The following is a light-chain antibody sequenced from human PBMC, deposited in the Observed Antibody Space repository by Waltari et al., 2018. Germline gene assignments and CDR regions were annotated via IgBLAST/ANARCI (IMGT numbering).Light chain of an antibody. Sequence: QSALTQPRSVSGSPGQSVTISCTGTRSDVGAYDYVSWYQQRPGKAPTRILYDVTERPSGVPDRFSGSKSDNKASLTISGLQADDEADYYCCSYAGRYTNYVFGSGTKVTVL. V-gene: IGLV2-11*01. CDR2: DVT. CDR1: RSDVGAYDY. CDR3: CSYAGRYTNYV. J-gene: IGLJ1*01.